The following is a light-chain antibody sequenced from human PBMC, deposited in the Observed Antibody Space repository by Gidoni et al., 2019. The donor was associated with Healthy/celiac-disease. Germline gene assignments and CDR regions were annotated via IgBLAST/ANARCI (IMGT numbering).Light chain of an antibody. CDR1: QSLLHSNGYNY. CDR3: MQDLQTRWT. V-gene: IGKV2-28*01. J-gene: IGKJ1*01. CDR2: LGS. Sequence: DIVMIQSPLSLPVTTGEPASISCRSSQSLLHSNGYNYLDWYLQKPGQSPQLLIYLGSNRASGIPDRFSGSGSGTDFTLKISRVEAEDVGVYYCMQDLQTRWTFGQGTKVEIK.